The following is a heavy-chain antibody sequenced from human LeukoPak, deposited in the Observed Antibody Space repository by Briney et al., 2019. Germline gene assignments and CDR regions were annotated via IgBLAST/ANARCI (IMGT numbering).Heavy chain of an antibody. CDR3: AKDRSAPHMLWNAFDI. J-gene: IGHJ3*02. V-gene: IGHV3-7*01. D-gene: IGHD2-8*01. CDR1: GFTFSSYW. Sequence: GGSLRLSCAASGFTFSSYWMSWVRQAPGKGLEWAANIKKDGSEKYYVDSVKGRFTISRDNAKNSLHLQMNSLRAEDTAMYYCAKDRSAPHMLWNAFDIWGQGTMVTVSS. CDR2: IKKDGSEK.